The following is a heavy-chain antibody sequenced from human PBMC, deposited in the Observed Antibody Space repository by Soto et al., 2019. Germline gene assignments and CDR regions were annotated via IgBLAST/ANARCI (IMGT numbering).Heavy chain of an antibody. D-gene: IGHD6-6*01. Sequence: GGSLRLSCAASGFTVSSNYMSWVRQAPGKGLEWVSVIYSGGSTYYADSVKGRFTISRDNSKNTLYLQMNSLRAEDTAVYYCARFPPMVVEYYFDYWGQGTLVTVSS. CDR3: ARFPPMVVEYYFDY. V-gene: IGHV3-66*01. J-gene: IGHJ4*02. CDR1: GFTVSSNY. CDR2: IYSGGST.